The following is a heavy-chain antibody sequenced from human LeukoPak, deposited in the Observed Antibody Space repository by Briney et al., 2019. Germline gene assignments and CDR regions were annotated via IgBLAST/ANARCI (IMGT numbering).Heavy chain of an antibody. D-gene: IGHD3-22*01. Sequence: SVKVSCKASGGTFSTFPISWVRQAPGQGLEWIGGIIPIFGPNYAQKFQGRATISADLATATAYMELSSLTSEDTSVYHCATGKDRSGYYYSLDYWGQGTLVAVSS. J-gene: IGHJ4*02. CDR2: IIPIFGP. CDR1: GGTFSTFP. CDR3: ATGKDRSGYYYSLDY. V-gene: IGHV1-69*13.